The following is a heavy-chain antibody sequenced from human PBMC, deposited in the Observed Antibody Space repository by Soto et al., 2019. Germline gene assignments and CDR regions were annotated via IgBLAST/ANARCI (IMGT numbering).Heavy chain of an antibody. CDR1: GGPISSSSYY. CDR2: IYYSGST. D-gene: IGHD3-9*01. J-gene: IGHJ4*02. CDR3: ARQYYDITYYFDY. Sequence: PSETLSLTCTVSGGPISSSSYYWGWIRQPPGKGLEWIGSIYYSGSTYYNPSPKSRVTISVDTSKNQFSLKLSSVTAADTAVYYCARQYYDITYYFDYWGQGTLVTVSS. V-gene: IGHV4-39*01.